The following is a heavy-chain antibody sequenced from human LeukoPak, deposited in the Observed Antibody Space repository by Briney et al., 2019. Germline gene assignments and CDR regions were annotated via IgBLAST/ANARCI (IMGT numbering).Heavy chain of an antibody. V-gene: IGHV1-46*01. CDR2: INPSGGST. CDR3: ARLKRCSGGSCYSFGKNWFDP. J-gene: IGHJ5*02. CDR1: GYTFTSYY. D-gene: IGHD2-15*01. Sequence: ASVKVSCTASGYTFTSYYMHWVRQAPGQGLEWMGIINPSGGSTSYAQKFQGRVTMTRDTSTSTVYMELSSLRSEDTAVYYCARLKRCSGGSCYSFGKNWFDPWGQGTLATVSS.